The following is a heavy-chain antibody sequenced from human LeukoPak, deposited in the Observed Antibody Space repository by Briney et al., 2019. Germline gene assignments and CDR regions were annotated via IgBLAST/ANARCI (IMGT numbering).Heavy chain of an antibody. CDR3: ARGISRNLDY. J-gene: IGHJ4*02. Sequence: SETLSLTCTVSGVSISSYYWSWLRQPPGKGLEWIGYIYYSGSTNYNPSLKSRVTISVDTSKNQFSLKLSSVTAADTAVYYCARGISRNLDYWGQGTLVTVSS. D-gene: IGHD3-3*01. V-gene: IGHV4-59*01. CDR1: GVSISSYY. CDR2: IYYSGST.